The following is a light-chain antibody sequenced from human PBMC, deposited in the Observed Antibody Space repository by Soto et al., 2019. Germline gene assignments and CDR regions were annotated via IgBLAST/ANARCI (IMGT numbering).Light chain of an antibody. CDR3: LQDYNYPWT. J-gene: IGKJ1*01. Sequence: IQMTQSPSTLSASVGYRFTITCRASTGIRTDLSWYQQKPGKVPKVLIYAATSLHSGVPSRFSGSGSGTDFTLTISSLQPEDFATYYCLQDYNYPWTFGQGTKVDIK. CDR2: AAT. V-gene: IGKV1-6*01. CDR1: TGIRTD.